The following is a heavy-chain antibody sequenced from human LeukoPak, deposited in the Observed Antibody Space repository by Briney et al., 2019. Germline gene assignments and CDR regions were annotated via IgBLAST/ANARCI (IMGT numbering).Heavy chain of an antibody. CDR1: GFPFCCYP. CDR3: ASRGYSGYDSNY. D-gene: IGHD5-12*01. Sequence: GGSLRLSCSASGFPFCCYPVRWVRQAPGRGLEGGSAISGTGGRTYYADSVKGRFTIPRDNSKNTLYLQMTSLRAEDTAVYSGASRGYSGYDSNYWGQGTLVTVSS. CDR2: ISGTGGRT. J-gene: IGHJ4*02. V-gene: IGHV3-23*01.